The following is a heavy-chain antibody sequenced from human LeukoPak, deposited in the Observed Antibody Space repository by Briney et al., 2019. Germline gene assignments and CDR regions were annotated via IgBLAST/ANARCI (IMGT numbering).Heavy chain of an antibody. CDR2: INPNSGGT. Sequence: ASVKVSCXASGYTFTGYYMHWVRQARGQGLEWMARINPNSGGTNYAQKFQGRVTMTRDTSISTAYMELSRLRSDDTAVYYCARESYGLSLNYWGQGTLVTVSS. D-gene: IGHD5-18*01. CDR1: GYTFTGYY. V-gene: IGHV1-2*06. CDR3: ARESYGLSLNY. J-gene: IGHJ4*02.